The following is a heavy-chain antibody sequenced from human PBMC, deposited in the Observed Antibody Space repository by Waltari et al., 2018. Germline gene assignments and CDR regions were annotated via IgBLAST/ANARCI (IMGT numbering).Heavy chain of an antibody. D-gene: IGHD2-2*02. V-gene: IGHV3-30*02. CDR2: IWFDGMDK. J-gene: IGHJ4*02. CDR1: GFTFSNFG. Sequence: QVNLVESGGGVVQPGGSLRLSCATSGFTFSNFGMHWVRQAPGKGRGWVALIWFDGMDKFYADSVRGRFTISRDNSARTLYLDMDSLRLDDTAMYYCAKDAFGNTYLDFWGQGTLVTVSS. CDR3: AKDAFGNTYLDF.